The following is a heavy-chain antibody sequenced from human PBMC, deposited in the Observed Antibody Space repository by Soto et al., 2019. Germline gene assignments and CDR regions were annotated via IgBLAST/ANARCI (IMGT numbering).Heavy chain of an antibody. D-gene: IGHD2-2*01. CDR1: GFTFSSYS. CDR2: ISSSSSYI. CDR3: ARFPYCSSTRCAPSVVLD. V-gene: IGHV3-21*01. J-gene: IGHJ4*02. Sequence: EVQLVESGGGLVKPGGSLRLSCAGSGFTFSSYSVNWVRQAPGKGLEWVSSISSSSSYIYYADSVKGRFTISRDNAKNSLYLQMNSLRAEDTAVYYCARFPYCSSTRCAPSVVLDWGQGTLVTVSS.